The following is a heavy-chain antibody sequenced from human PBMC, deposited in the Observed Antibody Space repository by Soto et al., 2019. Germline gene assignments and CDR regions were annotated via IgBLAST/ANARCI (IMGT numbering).Heavy chain of an antibody. J-gene: IGHJ5*02. CDR1: GGSISSYY. CDR2: FYTSGST. V-gene: IGHV4-4*07. Sequence: SETLSLTCTVSGGSISSYYWSWIRQPAGKGLEWIGRFYTSGSTNYNPSLKSRVTMSVDTSKNQFSLKLSSVTAADTAVYYCARDTPRTYYYDSSRGWFDPWGQGTLVTVSS. CDR3: ARDTPRTYYYDSSRGWFDP. D-gene: IGHD3-22*01.